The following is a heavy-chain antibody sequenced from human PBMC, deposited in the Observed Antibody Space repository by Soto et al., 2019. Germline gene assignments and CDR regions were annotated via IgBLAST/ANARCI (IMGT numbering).Heavy chain of an antibody. CDR2: IYYSGST. Sequence: SLTCTVSGGSISSSSYYWGWIRQPPGKGLEWIGSIYYSGSTYYNPSLKSRVTISVDTSKNQFSLKLSSVTAADTAVYYCARREGTDSSGWFDNWFDPWGQGTLVTV. J-gene: IGHJ5*02. CDR3: ARREGTDSSGWFDNWFDP. V-gene: IGHV4-39*01. CDR1: GGSISSSSYY. D-gene: IGHD6-19*01.